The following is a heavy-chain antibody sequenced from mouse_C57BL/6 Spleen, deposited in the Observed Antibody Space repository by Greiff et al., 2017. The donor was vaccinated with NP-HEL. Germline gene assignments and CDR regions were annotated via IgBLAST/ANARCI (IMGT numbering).Heavy chain of an antibody. CDR2: IYPRSGNT. J-gene: IGHJ2*01. Sequence: VQVVESGAELARPGASVKLSCKASGYTFTSYGISWVKQRTGQGLEWIGEIYPRSGNTYYNEKFKGKATLTADKSSSTAYMELRSLTSEDSAVYFCAREEFYYGYYVGYWGQGTTLTVSS. D-gene: IGHD2-3*01. V-gene: IGHV1-81*01. CDR1: GYTFTSYG. CDR3: AREEFYYGYYVGY.